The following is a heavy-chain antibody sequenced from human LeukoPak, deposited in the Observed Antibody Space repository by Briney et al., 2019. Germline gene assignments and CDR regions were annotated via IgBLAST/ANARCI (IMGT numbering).Heavy chain of an antibody. J-gene: IGHJ6*03. D-gene: IGHD1-7*01. CDR2: VSGSAGST. Sequence: TGGSLRLSCAASGFTLSSYAMSWVRQAPGKGLEWVSAVSGSAGSTYYADSVKGRFTISRDNSKNTLYLQMNSLRAEDTAVYYCAVSFYYYYMDVWGKGTTVTVSS. V-gene: IGHV3-23*01. CDR1: GFTLSSYA. CDR3: AVSFYYYYMDV.